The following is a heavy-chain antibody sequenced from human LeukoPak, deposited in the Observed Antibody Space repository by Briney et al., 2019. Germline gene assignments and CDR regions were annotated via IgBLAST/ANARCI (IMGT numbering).Heavy chain of an antibody. J-gene: IGHJ5*02. D-gene: IGHD3-3*01. CDR3: ASLGTTAIFGVVITGWFDP. CDR2: IYHSGST. CDR1: GGSISSGGYS. V-gene: IGHV4-30-2*01. Sequence: PSETLSLTCAVSGGSISSGGYSWSWIRQPPGKGLEWIGYIYHSGSTYYNPSLKSRVTISVDRSKNQFSLKLSSVTAADTAVYYCASLGTTAIFGVVITGWFDPWGQGTLVTVSS.